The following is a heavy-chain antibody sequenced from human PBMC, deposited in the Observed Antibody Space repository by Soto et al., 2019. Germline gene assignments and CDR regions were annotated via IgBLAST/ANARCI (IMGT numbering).Heavy chain of an antibody. V-gene: IGHV4-59*01. Sequence: SETLSLTCTVTSGSISSYYWSWIRQPPGKGLEWIGYIYYSGSTNCNPSLKSRVTISVDTSKNQFSLKLSSVTAADTAVYYCARALYSSGSFMDVWGQGTTVTVSS. CDR3: ARALYSSGSFMDV. D-gene: IGHD6-19*01. CDR1: SGSISSYY. J-gene: IGHJ6*02. CDR2: IYYSGST.